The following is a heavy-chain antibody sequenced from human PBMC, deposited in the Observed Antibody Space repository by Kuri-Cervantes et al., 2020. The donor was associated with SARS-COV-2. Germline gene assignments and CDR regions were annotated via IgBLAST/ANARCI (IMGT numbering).Heavy chain of an antibody. J-gene: IGHJ4*02. CDR2: IRQDAGAK. V-gene: IGHV3-7*01. Sequence: ETLSLTCAASGFTFSSYWMAWVRQAPGKGLEWVANIRQDAGAKNCVDSVRGRFTISRDNAKNSLYLQMNSLGAEDTAVYYCARDHGGALDSWGQGTLVTVSS. CDR1: GFTFSSYW. D-gene: IGHD3-16*01. CDR3: ARDHGGALDS.